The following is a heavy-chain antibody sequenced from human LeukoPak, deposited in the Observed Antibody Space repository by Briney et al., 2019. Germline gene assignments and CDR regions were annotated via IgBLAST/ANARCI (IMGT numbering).Heavy chain of an antibody. CDR1: GFSLSSYG. CDR2: IRSDGSNK. Sequence: GGSLRLSCAGSGFSLSSYGMHWVRQAPVKGLEWMAVIRSDGSNKYYADSVKGRFTISRDNSKNTLYLQMNSLRAEHTAVYYCAKDYRPHDFWSGLVDYWGQGTLVTVSS. D-gene: IGHD3-3*01. CDR3: AKDYRPHDFWSGLVDY. J-gene: IGHJ4*02. V-gene: IGHV3-30*02.